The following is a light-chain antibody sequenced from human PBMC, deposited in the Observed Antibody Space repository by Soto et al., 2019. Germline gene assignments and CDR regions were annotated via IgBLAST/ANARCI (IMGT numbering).Light chain of an antibody. CDR1: QSVSSSY. Sequence: EIVLTQSPGTLSLSPGERATLSCRASQSVSSSYLAWYQQKPGQAPRLLIYGASSRATGIPDRFSGSGSGTDFTLTISRLEPGDFAVYYCQQYGSSPVTFGQGTKLEIK. J-gene: IGKJ2*01. V-gene: IGKV3-20*01. CDR2: GAS. CDR3: QQYGSSPVT.